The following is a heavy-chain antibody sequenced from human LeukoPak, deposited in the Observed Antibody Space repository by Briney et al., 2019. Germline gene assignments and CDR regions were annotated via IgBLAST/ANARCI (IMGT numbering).Heavy chain of an antibody. CDR2: IYDSGST. Sequence: PSGTLSLTCTVSGVSISSYYWSWIRQPPGKGLEWIGHIYDSGSTNYNPSLKSRVTISRDNSKNQCSLKLSCVTAADTAVYYCARQSISGSSLSYFDYWGQGTLVNVSS. CDR1: GVSISSYY. J-gene: IGHJ4*02. V-gene: IGHV4-59*12. D-gene: IGHD3-22*01. CDR3: ARQSISGSSLSYFDY.